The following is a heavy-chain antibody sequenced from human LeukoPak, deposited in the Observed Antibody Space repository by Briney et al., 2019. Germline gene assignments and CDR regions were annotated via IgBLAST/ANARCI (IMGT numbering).Heavy chain of an antibody. V-gene: IGHV3-9*01. CDR1: GFTFDDYA. D-gene: IGHD3-9*01. CDR3: AKAHPPPLYFDGPGWFDP. CDR2: ISWNSGSI. Sequence: GRSLRLSCAASGFTFDDYAMHWVRQAPGKGLEWVSGISWNSGSIGYADSVKGRFTISRDNAKNSLYLQMNSLRAEDTAVYYCAKAHPPPLYFDGPGWFDPWGQGTLVTVSS. J-gene: IGHJ5*02.